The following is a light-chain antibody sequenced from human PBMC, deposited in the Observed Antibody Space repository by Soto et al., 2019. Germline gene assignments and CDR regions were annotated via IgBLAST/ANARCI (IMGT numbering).Light chain of an antibody. V-gene: IGKV1-39*01. J-gene: IGKJ2*01. CDR1: QTISSW. CDR3: QQSYSTPPGT. Sequence: DIQMTQSPSTLSGSVGDRVTITCRASQTISSWLAWYQQKPGKAPNLLIYDASSLQSGVPSRFSGSGSGTDFTLTISSLQPEDFATYYCQQSYSTPPGTFGQGTKVDIK. CDR2: DAS.